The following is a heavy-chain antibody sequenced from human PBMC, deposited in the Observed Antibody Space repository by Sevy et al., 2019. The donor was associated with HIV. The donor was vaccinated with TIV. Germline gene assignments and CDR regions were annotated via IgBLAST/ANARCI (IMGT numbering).Heavy chain of an antibody. V-gene: IGHV4-31*03. D-gene: IGHD6-19*01. CDR3: ARDVAVAPNWFDP. J-gene: IGHJ5*02. CDR2: IYYSGST. CDR1: GGSISSGGYY. Sequence: SETLSLTCTVSGGSISSGGYYWSWIRQNPGKGLEWIEYIYYSGSTYYNPSLKSRVTISVDTSKNQFSLKLSSVTAADTAVYYCARDVAVAPNWFDPWGQGTLVTVSS.